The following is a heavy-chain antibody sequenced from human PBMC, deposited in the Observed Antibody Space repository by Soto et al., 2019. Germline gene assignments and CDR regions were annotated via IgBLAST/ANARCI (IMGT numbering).Heavy chain of an antibody. J-gene: IGHJ6*03. V-gene: IGHV1-3*01. CDR2: INAGNGNT. CDR1: GYTFTGYY. Sequence: GASVKVSCKASGYTFTGYYMHWVRQAPGQRLEWMGWINAGNGNTKYSQKFQGRVTITRDTSASTAYMELSSLRSEDTAVYYCARDASYEWLLFEDYYYYYMDVWGKGTTVTVSS. CDR3: ARDASYEWLLFEDYYYYYMDV. D-gene: IGHD3-3*01.